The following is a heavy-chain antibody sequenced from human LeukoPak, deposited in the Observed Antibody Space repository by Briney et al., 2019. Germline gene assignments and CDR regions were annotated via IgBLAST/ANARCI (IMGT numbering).Heavy chain of an antibody. D-gene: IGHD3-3*01. CDR3: ARQLGYYDLWSGYYSGNYFDY. Sequence: SETLSLTCTVSGGSISSSSYYWGWIRQPPGKGLEWIGSIYYSGSTYYNPSLKSRVTISVDTSKNQFSLKLSSVTAADTAVYYCARQLGYYDLWSGYYSGNYFDYWGQGTLVTVSS. V-gene: IGHV4-39*01. J-gene: IGHJ4*02. CDR1: GGSISSSSYY. CDR2: IYYSGST.